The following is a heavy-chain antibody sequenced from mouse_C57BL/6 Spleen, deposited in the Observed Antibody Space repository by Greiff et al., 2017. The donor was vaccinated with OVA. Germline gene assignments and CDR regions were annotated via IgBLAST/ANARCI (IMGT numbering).Heavy chain of an antibody. CDR2: ISPNYGTT. V-gene: IGHV1-39*01. J-gene: IGHJ3*01. CDR1: GYSFTDYN. Sequence: VQLKQSGPELVTPCASVTISCTASGYSFTDYNMNWVQQSNGKSLEWIGVISPNYGTTSYNPQFTGPATLTVDHSSSTTYMPLNSLTSEDAAVYYCAILITAFAYWGQGTLVTVSA. CDR3: AILITAFAY. D-gene: IGHD1-2*01.